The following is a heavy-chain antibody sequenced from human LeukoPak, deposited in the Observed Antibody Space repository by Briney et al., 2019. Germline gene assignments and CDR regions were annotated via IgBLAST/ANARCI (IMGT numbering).Heavy chain of an antibody. V-gene: IGHV3-30-3*01. D-gene: IGHD3-10*01. Sequence: GGSLRLSCAASGFTFSSYAMHWVRQAPGKGLEWVAVISYDGSNKYYADSVKGRFTISRDNSKNTLYLQMNSLRAEDTAVYYCARELLWFGEWKKNIDYWGQGTLVTVSS. CDR3: ARELLWFGEWKKNIDY. CDR2: ISYDGSNK. J-gene: IGHJ4*02. CDR1: GFTFSSYA.